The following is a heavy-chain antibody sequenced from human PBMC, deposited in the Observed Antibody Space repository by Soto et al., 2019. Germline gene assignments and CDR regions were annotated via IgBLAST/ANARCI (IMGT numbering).Heavy chain of an antibody. CDR2: IWYDGSNK. Sequence: GRPLRLSWAASGFTFRNHGMHWISQAPGKGLEWVAVIWYDGSNKYYADSVKGRFTISRDNSKNTLYLQMNSLRAEDTAVYYCARERETYGSGSSCDYWGQGTLVTVSS. CDR3: ARERETYGSGSSCDY. CDR1: GFTFRNHG. J-gene: IGHJ4*02. D-gene: IGHD3-10*01. V-gene: IGHV3-33*01.